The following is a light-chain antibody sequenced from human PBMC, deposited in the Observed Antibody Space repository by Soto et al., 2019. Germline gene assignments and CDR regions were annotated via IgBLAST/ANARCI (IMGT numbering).Light chain of an antibody. CDR3: QQYNSYWT. CDR2: DAS. V-gene: IGKV1-5*01. J-gene: IGKJ1*01. CDR1: QSISSW. Sequence: DIQMTQSPSTLSASVGDRATITCRASQSISSWLAWYQQKPGKAPKLLIYDASSLESGVPSRFSGSGSGTEFTLTISRLQPDDFATYYCQQYNSYWTFGQGTKVHIK.